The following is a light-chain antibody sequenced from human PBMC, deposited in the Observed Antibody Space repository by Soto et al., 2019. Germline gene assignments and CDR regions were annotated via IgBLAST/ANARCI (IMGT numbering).Light chain of an antibody. CDR1: TGAVTSGHY. Sequence: QAVVTQEPSLTVSLGGTVTLTCGSSTGAVTSGHYPYWSQQKPGQAPRTLIYDTSNKHSWTPARFSGSLLGGKAALTLSGAQPEDEAESYCLLSYSGAYVVFGGGTKVTVL. CDR3: LLSYSGAYVV. V-gene: IGLV7-46*01. J-gene: IGLJ2*01. CDR2: DTS.